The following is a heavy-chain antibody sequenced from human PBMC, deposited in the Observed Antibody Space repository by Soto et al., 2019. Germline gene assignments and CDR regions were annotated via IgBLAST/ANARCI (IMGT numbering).Heavy chain of an antibody. V-gene: IGHV3-9*01. CDR2: ISWNSDSI. D-gene: IGHD2-15*01. J-gene: IGHJ4*02. CDR1: GFTFDDYA. CDR3: AKAPSLRSRFDS. Sequence: EVQLEESGGGLVQPGRSLRLSCAASGFTFDDYAMHWVRQAPGKGLEWVSGISWNSDSIAYADSVKGRFTISRDDAKNSLYLQMNSLRGEDTALYYCAKAPSLRSRFDSWGQGTLVTVSS.